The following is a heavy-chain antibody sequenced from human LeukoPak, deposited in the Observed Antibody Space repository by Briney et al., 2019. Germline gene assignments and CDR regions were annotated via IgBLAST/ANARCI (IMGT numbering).Heavy chain of an antibody. V-gene: IGHV3-30*02. Sequence: GGSLRLSCAASGFTFSSYGMRWVRQAPGKGLEWVAFIRYDGSNKYYADSVKGRFTISRDNSKNTLYLQMNSLRAEDTAVYYCAKDSQLELRNYYYYYYMDVWGKGTTVTVSS. CDR3: AKDSQLELRNYYYYYYMDV. D-gene: IGHD1-1*01. J-gene: IGHJ6*03. CDR1: GFTFSSYG. CDR2: IRYDGSNK.